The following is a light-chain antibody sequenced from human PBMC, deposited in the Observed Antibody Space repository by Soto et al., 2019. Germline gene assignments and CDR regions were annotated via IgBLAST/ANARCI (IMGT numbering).Light chain of an antibody. CDR2: EVT. V-gene: IGLV2-14*01. CDR1: SSDVGIYAH. CDR3: SSFTSNSTFYV. J-gene: IGLJ1*01. Sequence: QSGLTQRASVSGSPGESITVSCTGTSSDVGIYAHPAWHQQHPGKVPKLVIYEVTTRPSGVASRFSGSKSGNTAAMTISGLQAEDEADHYCSSFTSNSTFYVFGTGTKVTVL.